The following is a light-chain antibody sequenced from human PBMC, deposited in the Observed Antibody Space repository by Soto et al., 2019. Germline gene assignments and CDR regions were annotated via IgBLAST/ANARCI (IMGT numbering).Light chain of an antibody. CDR2: GAS. Sequence: EIVLAQSPGSLSLSPGERATLSCRASQSVSSSFFAWYQQIPGQAPRLLIYGASSRPTGIPDRFSGSGSGTDFTLTTSRLVPDGFAVYYCQQYESSVTCGRGTKMEFK. CDR1: QSVSSSF. J-gene: IGKJ1*01. CDR3: QQYESSVT. V-gene: IGKV3-20*01.